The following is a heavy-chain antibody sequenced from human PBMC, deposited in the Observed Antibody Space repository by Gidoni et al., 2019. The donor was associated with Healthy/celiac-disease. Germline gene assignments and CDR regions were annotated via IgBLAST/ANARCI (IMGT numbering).Heavy chain of an antibody. J-gene: IGHJ4*02. CDR3: AHVSSGWAQVEFDY. CDR1: GLSPSTSAVG. CDR2: IYWNDDK. V-gene: IGHV2-5*01. Sequence: QITFKQSGPTLVKPTQTPTLTCPFSGLSPSTSAVGVGWILQPPGKALEWLALIYWNDDKRYSPSLKSRLTITKDTSNNQVVLTMTNMDPVDTATYYCAHVSSGWAQVEFDYWGQGTLVTVSS. D-gene: IGHD6-19*01.